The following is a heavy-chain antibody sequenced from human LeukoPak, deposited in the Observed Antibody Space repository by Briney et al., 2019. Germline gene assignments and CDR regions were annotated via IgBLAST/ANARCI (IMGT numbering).Heavy chain of an antibody. V-gene: IGHV3-21*01. CDR1: GFTFSSYS. CDR2: ISSSSSYI. CDR3: ASNGGYGKMGDY. J-gene: IGHJ4*02. D-gene: IGHD5-18*01. Sequence: GGSLRLSCAASGFTFSSYSMNWVRQAPGKGLEWVSSISSSSSYIYYADSVKGRFTISRDNAKNSLYLQMNSLRVEDTAVYYCASNGGYGKMGDYWGQGTLVTVSS.